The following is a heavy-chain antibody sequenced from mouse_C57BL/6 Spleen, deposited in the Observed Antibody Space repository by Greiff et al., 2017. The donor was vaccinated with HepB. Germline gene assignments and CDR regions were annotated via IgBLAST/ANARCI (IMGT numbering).Heavy chain of an antibody. V-gene: IGHV5-17*01. J-gene: IGHJ3*01. CDR3: ARNYYGSVFAY. CDR2: ISSGSSTI. CDR1: GFTFSDYG. Sequence: EVKVVESGGGLVKPGGSLKLSCAASGFTFSDYGMHWVRQAPEKGLEWVAYISSGSSTIYYADTVKGRFTISRDNAKNTLFLQMTSLRSEDTAMYYCARNYYGSVFAYWGQGTLVTVSA. D-gene: IGHD1-1*01.